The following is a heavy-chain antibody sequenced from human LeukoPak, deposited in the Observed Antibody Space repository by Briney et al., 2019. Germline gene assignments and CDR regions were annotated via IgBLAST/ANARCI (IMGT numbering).Heavy chain of an antibody. CDR1: GYTFTSYA. CDR2: INAGNGNT. V-gene: IGHV1-3*01. Sequence: ASVKVSCKASGYTFTSYAMHWVRQAPGQRLEWMGWINAGNGNTKYSQKFQGRVTITRDTSASTAYMELSSLRSEDTAVYYCARENTQRQWLVPGAFDIWGQGTMVTVSS. CDR3: ARENTQRQWLVPGAFDI. J-gene: IGHJ3*02. D-gene: IGHD6-19*01.